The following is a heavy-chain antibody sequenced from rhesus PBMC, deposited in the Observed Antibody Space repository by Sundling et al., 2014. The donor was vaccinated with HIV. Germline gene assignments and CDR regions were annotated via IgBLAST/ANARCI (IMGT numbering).Heavy chain of an antibody. CDR2: IFPYNGNK. CDR3: TRGRGGYSYSYYDY. Sequence: QVQLVQSGGEIKQPGASVKLSCKVSGYTFTTYYMHWVRQAPGQGLEWIGLIFPYNGNKAYAQNFQGRVTITTDTSTSTGYMELSSLRSEDTAVYYCTRGRGGYSYSYYDYWGQGVLVTVSS. V-gene: IGHV1-180*01. J-gene: IGHJ4*01. D-gene: IGHD5-12*01. CDR1: GYTFTTYY.